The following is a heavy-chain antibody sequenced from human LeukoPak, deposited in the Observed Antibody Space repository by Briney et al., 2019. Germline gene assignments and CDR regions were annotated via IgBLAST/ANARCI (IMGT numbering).Heavy chain of an antibody. CDR2: ISTRGGGI. CDR3: AKDGFDYYDSSGYYYFDY. D-gene: IGHD3-22*01. CDR1: GFMFSNHA. V-gene: IGHV3-23*01. Sequence: GGSLRLSCAGSGFMFSNHAMSWVRQAPGKGLEWVSGISTRGGGIYYADSVKGRFTISRDNSKNTLYLQMKSLRAEDRAVYYCAKDGFDYYDSSGYYYFDYWGQGTLVTVSS. J-gene: IGHJ4*02.